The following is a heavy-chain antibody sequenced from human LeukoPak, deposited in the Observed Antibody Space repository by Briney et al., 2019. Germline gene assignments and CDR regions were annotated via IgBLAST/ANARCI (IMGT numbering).Heavy chain of an antibody. CDR1: GGSISSYY. D-gene: IGHD3-10*01. V-gene: IGHV4-59*01. CDR2: IYYSGST. J-gene: IGHJ6*02. CDR3: ARDTARPDYYGSGSYPHCGMDV. Sequence: PSETLSLTCTVSGGSISSYYWSWIRQPPGKGLEWIGYIYYSGSTNYNPSLKSRVTISVDTSKNQFSLKLSSVTAADTAVYYCARDTARPDYYGSGSYPHCGMDVWGQGTTVTVSS.